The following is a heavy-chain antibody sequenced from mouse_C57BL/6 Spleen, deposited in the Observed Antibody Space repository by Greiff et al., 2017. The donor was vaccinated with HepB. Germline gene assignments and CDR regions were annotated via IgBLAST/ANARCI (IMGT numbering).Heavy chain of an antibody. J-gene: IGHJ4*01. CDR1: GYTFTDYE. CDR2: IDPETGGT. D-gene: IGHD2-5*01. Sequence: QVQLQQSGAELVRPGASVTLSCKASGYTFTDYEMHWVKQTPVHGLEWIGAIDPETGGTAYNQKFKGKAILTADKSSSTAYMELRSLTSEDSAVYYCTRWGYYSNYNAMDYWGQGTSVTVSS. CDR3: TRWGYYSNYNAMDY. V-gene: IGHV1-15*01.